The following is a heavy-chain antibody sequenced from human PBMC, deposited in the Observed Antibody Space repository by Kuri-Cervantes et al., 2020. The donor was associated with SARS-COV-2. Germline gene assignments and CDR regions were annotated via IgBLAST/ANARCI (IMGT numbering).Heavy chain of an antibody. Sequence: ETLSLTCTVSGGSISSYYWSWVRQAPGKGLEWVSAISGSGGSTYYADPVKGRFTISRDNSKNTLYLQMNSLRAEDTAVYYCAKDYYDSSGYYYTSGDYWGQGTLVTVSS. CDR3: AKDYYDSSGYYYTSGDY. CDR2: ISGSGGST. V-gene: IGHV3-23*01. D-gene: IGHD3-22*01. J-gene: IGHJ4*02. CDR1: GGSISSYY.